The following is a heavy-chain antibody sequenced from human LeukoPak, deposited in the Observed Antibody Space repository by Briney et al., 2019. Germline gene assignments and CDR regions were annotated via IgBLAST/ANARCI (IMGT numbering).Heavy chain of an antibody. V-gene: IGHV4-39*07. J-gene: IGHJ1*01. Sequence: PSETLSLTCTVSGGSISSSNYYWGWIRQPPGKGLEWIGTIYYSGSTYYNPSLKSRVTISVDKSKNQFSLKLSSVTAADTAVYYCARGDDSSGYYPTEYFQHWGQGTLVTVSS. CDR3: ARGDDSSGYYPTEYFQH. CDR1: GGSISSSNYY. CDR2: IYYSGST. D-gene: IGHD3-22*01.